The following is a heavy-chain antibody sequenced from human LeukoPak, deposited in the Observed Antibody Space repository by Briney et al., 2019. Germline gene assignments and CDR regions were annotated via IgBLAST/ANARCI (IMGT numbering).Heavy chain of an antibody. CDR2: FDPEDGET. V-gene: IGHV1-24*01. Sequence: GASVKVSCKVSGYTLTELSMHWVRQAPGKGLEWMGGFDPEDGETIYAQKFQGRVTMTEDTSTDTAYMELRSLRSDDTAVYYCARDGRGYYDSSGLDYWGQGTLVTVSS. CDR1: GYTLTELS. J-gene: IGHJ4*02. CDR3: ARDGRGYYDSSGLDY. D-gene: IGHD3-22*01.